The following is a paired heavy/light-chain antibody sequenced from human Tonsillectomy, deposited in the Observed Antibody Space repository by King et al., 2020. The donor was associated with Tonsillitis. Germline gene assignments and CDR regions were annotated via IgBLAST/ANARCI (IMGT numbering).Heavy chain of an antibody. CDR1: GGTFSSCA. J-gene: IGHJ4*02. D-gene: IGHD3-10*01. V-gene: IGHV1-69*01. CDR2: IIPVFDTT. CDR3: ATDHRGSMIRGVITPPHLFDY. Sequence: QVQLVQSGAEVKKPGSSVKVSCKASGGTFSSCAISWVRQAPGQGLEWMGGIIPVFDTTSYAQKFQGRVTLTADESTSTAYMELSSLRSEDTALYYCATDHRGSMIRGVITPPHLFDYWGQGTLVTVSS.
Light chain of an antibody. Sequence: DIVMTQSPDSLAVPLGERATINCKSSQSVLYSSNNKNCLAWYQQKSGQPPKVLIYWASTRESGVPDRFSGSGSGTDFTLTISSLQAEDVAVYYCQQYYSTPPTFGQGTKVEIK. CDR2: WAS. J-gene: IGKJ1*01. CDR3: QQYYSTPPT. CDR1: QSVLYSSNNKNC. V-gene: IGKV4-1*01.